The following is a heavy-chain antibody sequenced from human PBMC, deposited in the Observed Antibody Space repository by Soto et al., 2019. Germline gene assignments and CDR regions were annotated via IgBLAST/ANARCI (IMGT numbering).Heavy chain of an antibody. V-gene: IGHV3-74*01. CDR1: GFTFSDYW. Sequence: EVQLVESGGGLVQPGGSLRLSCAASGFTFSDYWIHWVRQAPGKGLVWVSRIKFDGSSANYADSVKGRFTISGDNARDTVYLQMNSLRAEDTAVYYCARGVRGHYGFDVWGQGTMVTVSS. J-gene: IGHJ3*01. D-gene: IGHD3-10*01. CDR3: ARGVRGHYGFDV. CDR2: IKFDGSSA.